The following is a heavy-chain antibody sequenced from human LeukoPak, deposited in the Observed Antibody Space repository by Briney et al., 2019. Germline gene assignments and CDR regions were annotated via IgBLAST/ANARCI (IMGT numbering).Heavy chain of an antibody. D-gene: IGHD1-26*01. CDR2: INPNSGGT. V-gene: IGHV1-2*06. CDR3: ARVQLPRNYYYYGMDV. Sequence: ASVKVSCKASGYTFTSYYMHWVRQAPGQGLEWMGRINPNSGGTNYAQKFQGRVTMTRDTSISTAYMELSRLRSDDTAVYYCARVQLPRNYYYYGMDVWGQGTTVTVSS. J-gene: IGHJ6*02. CDR1: GYTFTSYY.